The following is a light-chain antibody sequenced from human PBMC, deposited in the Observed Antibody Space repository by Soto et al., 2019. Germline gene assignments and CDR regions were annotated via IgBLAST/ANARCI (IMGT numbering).Light chain of an antibody. Sequence: DIQMTQSPSTLSASVGDRVTITCRASQRISNWLAWYQQKPGKAPKLLIYDASTLQGGVPSRFSVGGSGTELTLTISSLQPYDLATYYCQQYHSYPPTVRPWTKVHLK. CDR1: QRISNW. J-gene: IGKJ3*01. V-gene: IGKV1-5*01. CDR3: QQYHSYPPT. CDR2: DAS.